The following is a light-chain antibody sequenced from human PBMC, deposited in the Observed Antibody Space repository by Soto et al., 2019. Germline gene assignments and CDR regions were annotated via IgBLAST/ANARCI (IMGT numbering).Light chain of an antibody. CDR3: CSYAGDSTLV. CDR2: EAN. J-gene: IGLJ2*01. V-gene: IGLV2-23*01. Sequence: QSVLTQPASVSRSPGQSITISCTGTSSDVGTYNLVSWYQQHPGKAPKLMIYEANKRPSGVSDRFSGSKSGNTASLTISGLQAEDEADYYCCSYAGDSTLVFRGGTKLTVL. CDR1: SSDVGTYNL.